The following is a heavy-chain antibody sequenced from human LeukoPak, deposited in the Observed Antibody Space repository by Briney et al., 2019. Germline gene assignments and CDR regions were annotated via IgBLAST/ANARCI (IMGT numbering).Heavy chain of an antibody. J-gene: IGHJ4*02. D-gene: IGHD6-13*01. CDR2: TNPDGTGT. CDR1: GFMFSDFW. CDR3: ARGTAETAGVDC. V-gene: IGHV3-74*01. Sequence: PGGALRLSCAASGFMFSDFWMFWVRQAPGKGLVWGSQTNPDGTGTTYGDSAKGRFTVSRDNVKNTMFLQMNGLKVEDTAVYFCARGTAETAGVDCWGEGTVVGVS.